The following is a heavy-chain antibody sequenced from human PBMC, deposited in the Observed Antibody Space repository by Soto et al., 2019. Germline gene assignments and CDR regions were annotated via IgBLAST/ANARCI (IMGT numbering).Heavy chain of an antibody. J-gene: IGHJ4*02. CDR3: ARDLYYDFWSGYYYFDY. Sequence: SETLSLTCTVSGGSISSYYWSWIRQPAGKGLEWIGRTYTSGSTNYNPSLKSRVTMSVDTSKNQFSLKLSSVTAADTAVYYCARDLYYDFWSGYYYFDYWGQGTLVTVSS. D-gene: IGHD3-3*01. CDR2: TYTSGST. V-gene: IGHV4-4*07. CDR1: GGSISSYY.